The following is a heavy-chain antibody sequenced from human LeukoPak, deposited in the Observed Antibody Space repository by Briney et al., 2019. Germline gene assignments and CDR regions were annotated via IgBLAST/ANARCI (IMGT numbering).Heavy chain of an antibody. J-gene: IGHJ4*02. D-gene: IGHD6-13*01. CDR1: GGTFSSYA. V-gene: IGHV1-69*05. CDR3: ARAGTPNIAPLDY. CDR2: IIPIFGTA. Sequence: ASVKVSCKASGGTFSSYAISWVRQAPGQGLEWMGGIIPIFGTANYAQKFQGRVTITTDESTSTAYMELSSLRSEDTAVYYCARAGTPNIAPLDYWGQGTLVTVSS.